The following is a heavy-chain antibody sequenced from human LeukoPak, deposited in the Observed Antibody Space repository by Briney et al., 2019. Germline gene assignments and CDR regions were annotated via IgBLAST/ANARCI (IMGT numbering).Heavy chain of an antibody. CDR2: ISGSRGST. V-gene: IGHV3-23*01. D-gene: IGHD3-16*01. CDR3: AKVARFTFGGADDY. Sequence: PGGSLRLSCAASGFIFSSYAMSWVRQAPGKGLEWVSAISGSRGSTYYADSVKGRFTISRDNSKNTLYLQMNSLRAEDTAVCYCAKVARFTFGGADDYWGQGTLVTVSS. CDR1: GFIFSSYA. J-gene: IGHJ4*02.